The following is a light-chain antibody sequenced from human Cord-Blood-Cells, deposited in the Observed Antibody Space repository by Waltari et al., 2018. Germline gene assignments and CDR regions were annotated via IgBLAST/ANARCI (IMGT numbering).Light chain of an antibody. V-gene: IGKV3-20*01. CDR2: GAS. Sequence: EIVLTPSPGTLSLSTGESATLSCRASQSVSSSYLAWYQQKPGQAPRLLIYGASSRATGIPDRFSGSGSGTDFTLTISRLEPEDFAVYYCQQYGSSPFTFGPGTKVDIK. J-gene: IGKJ3*01. CDR1: QSVSSSY. CDR3: QQYGSSPFT.